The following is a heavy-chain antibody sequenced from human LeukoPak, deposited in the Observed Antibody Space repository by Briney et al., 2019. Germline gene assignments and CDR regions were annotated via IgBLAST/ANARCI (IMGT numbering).Heavy chain of an antibody. V-gene: IGHV3-30*18. CDR3: AKDRYSSGCCYFDY. D-gene: IGHD6-19*01. CDR2: LSHDGSNK. CDR1: GFTFSSYG. Sequence: GGSLRLSCAASGFTFSSYGMHWVRQAPGKGLEWVAVLSHDGSNKYYADSVKGRFTISRDNSKNTLYLQMNSLRAEDTAVYYCAKDRYSSGCCYFDYWGQGTLVTVSS. J-gene: IGHJ4*02.